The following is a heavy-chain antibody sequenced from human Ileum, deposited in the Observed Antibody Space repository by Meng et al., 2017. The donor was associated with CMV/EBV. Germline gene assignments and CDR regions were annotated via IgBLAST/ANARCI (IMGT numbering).Heavy chain of an antibody. V-gene: IGHV6-1*01. Sequence: SETLSLTCAISGDSVSSNSVAWNWIRQSPSRGLEWLGRTYYRSRWNNDYAVSVKGRIAINPDTSKNQFSLQLNSVTPEDTAVYYCARLTSQYSRLYSGHWPIFDFWGQGALVTVSS. CDR2: TYYRSRWNN. J-gene: IGHJ4*02. CDR3: ARLTSQYSRLYSGHWPIFDF. D-gene: IGHD5-12*01. CDR1: GDSVSSNSVA.